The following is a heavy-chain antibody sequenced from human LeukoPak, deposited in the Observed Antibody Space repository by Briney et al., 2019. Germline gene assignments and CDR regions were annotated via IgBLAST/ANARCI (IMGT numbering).Heavy chain of an antibody. CDR2: ISYDGSNK. D-gene: IGHD6-19*01. CDR3: ARDHSSGYFDY. Sequence: PGGSLRLSCAASGFTFSSYAMHWVRQAPGKGLEWVAVISYDGSNKYYADSVKGRLTISRDNSKNTLYLQMNSLRAEDTAVYYCARDHSSGYFDYWGQGNLVTVSS. V-gene: IGHV3-30-3*01. J-gene: IGHJ4*02. CDR1: GFTFSSYA.